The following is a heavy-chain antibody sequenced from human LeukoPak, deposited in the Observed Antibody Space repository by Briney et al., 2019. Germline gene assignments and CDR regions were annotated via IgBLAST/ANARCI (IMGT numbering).Heavy chain of an antibody. J-gene: IGHJ4*02. Sequence: GVSLRLSCAACRFTFNHYAMSWVRQAPGEALECFSSFSGVADITWYADSAKCHFTISLDYPQSTLYLHMNGLRADDTAVYSCVRGITAPDYWGQGSLVTVSS. V-gene: IGHV3-23*01. CDR3: VRGITAPDY. CDR2: FSGVADIT. D-gene: IGHD2-21*02. CDR1: RFTFNHYA.